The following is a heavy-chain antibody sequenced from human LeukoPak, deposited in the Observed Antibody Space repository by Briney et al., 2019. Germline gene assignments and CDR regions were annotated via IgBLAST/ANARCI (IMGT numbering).Heavy chain of an antibody. CDR2: INGDESIT. Sequence: GGSLRLSCAASGFTFSSHWMNWVRQAPGKGLVWVSHINGDESITNYADSVKGRFTISRDNAKNSLYLQMNSLRAEDTAVYYCAREAEYCSSTSCYVLFDYWGQGTLVTVSS. D-gene: IGHD2-2*01. V-gene: IGHV3-74*01. CDR3: AREAEYCSSTSCYVLFDY. J-gene: IGHJ4*02. CDR1: GFTFSSHW.